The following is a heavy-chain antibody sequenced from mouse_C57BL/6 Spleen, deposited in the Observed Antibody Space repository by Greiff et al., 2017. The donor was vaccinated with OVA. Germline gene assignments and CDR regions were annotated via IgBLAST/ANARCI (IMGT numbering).Heavy chain of an antibody. CDR2: INYDGSST. J-gene: IGHJ1*03. CDR1: GFTFSDYY. CDR3: ARDRGEGWYFDV. V-gene: IGHV5-16*01. Sequence: EVQRVESEGGLVQPGSSMKLSCTASGFTFSDYYMAWVRQVPEKGLEWVANINYDGSSTYYLDSLKSRFIISRDNAKNILYLQMSSLKSEDTATYYCARDRGEGWYFDVWGTGTTVTVSS.